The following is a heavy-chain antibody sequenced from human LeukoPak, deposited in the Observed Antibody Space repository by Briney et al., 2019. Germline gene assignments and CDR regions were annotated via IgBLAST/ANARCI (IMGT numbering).Heavy chain of an antibody. CDR3: AKDLTETSD. V-gene: IGHV3-23*01. CDR2: ISGSGGGT. D-gene: IGHD3-9*01. J-gene: IGHJ4*02. Sequence: GGSLRLSCAASGFTFSTYAMSWVRQAAGKGLEWVSLISGSGGGTYYADSVRGRFTISRDKSKNTLYLQMDSLRVEDTGVYYCAKDLTETSDWGQGTLVTVSS. CDR1: GFTFSTYA.